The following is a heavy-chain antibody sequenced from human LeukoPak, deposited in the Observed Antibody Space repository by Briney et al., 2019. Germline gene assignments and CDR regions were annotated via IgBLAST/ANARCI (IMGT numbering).Heavy chain of an antibody. Sequence: ASVKVSCKASGYTFTSYDINWVRQATGQGLEWMGWMNPNSGNTGYAQKFQGRVTMTRNTSISTAYMELSSLRSEDTAVYYCARARRVVPAAIAYYYYMDVWGKGTTVTVSS. CDR1: GYTFTSYD. CDR3: ARARRVVPAAIAYYYYMDV. V-gene: IGHV1-8*01. CDR2: MNPNSGNT. D-gene: IGHD2-2*02. J-gene: IGHJ6*03.